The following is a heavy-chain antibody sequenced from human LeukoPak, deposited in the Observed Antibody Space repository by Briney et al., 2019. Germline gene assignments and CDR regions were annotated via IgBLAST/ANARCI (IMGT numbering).Heavy chain of an antibody. CDR1: GFTFSSYW. CDR2: ISGSGYST. V-gene: IGHV3-23*01. J-gene: IGHJ4*02. D-gene: IGHD3-10*01. CDR3: ARERFHGSGAPKFDY. Sequence: GGSLRLSCAASGFTFSSYWMSWVRQAPGKGLEWVSAISGSGYSTYYADSVKGRFTISRDNSKNTLYLQMNSLRVEDTAVYYCARERFHGSGAPKFDYWGQGILVTVSS.